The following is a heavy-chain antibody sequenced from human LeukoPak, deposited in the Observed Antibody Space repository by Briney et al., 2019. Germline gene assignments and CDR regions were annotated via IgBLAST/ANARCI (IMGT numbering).Heavy chain of an antibody. CDR2: INHSGST. V-gene: IGHV4-38-2*02. CDR1: GYSISTSYY. J-gene: IGHJ5*02. Sequence: PSETLSLTCTVSGYSISTSYYWGWIRQPPGKGLEWIGEINHSGSTNYNPSLKSRVTISVDTSKKQFSLNLSSVTAADTAVYYCARRSSWSARDSSTWYWFDPWGQGTLVTVSS. CDR3: ARRSSWSARDSSTWYWFDP. D-gene: IGHD6-13*01.